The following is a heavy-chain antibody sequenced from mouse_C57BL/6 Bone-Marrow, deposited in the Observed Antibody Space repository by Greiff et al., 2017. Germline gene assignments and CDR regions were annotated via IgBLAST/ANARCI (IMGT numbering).Heavy chain of an antibody. D-gene: IGHD1-1*01. CDR2: IYPRSGNT. V-gene: IGHV1-81*01. Sequence: VKLQESGAELARPGASVKLSCKASGYTFTSYGISWVKQRTGQGLEWIGEIYPRSGNTYYNEKFKGKATLTADKSSSTAYMELRSLTSEDSAVXLCASVRVYYRGRTHDYWGQGTTLTVSS. CDR1: GYTFTSYG. CDR3: ASVRVYYRGRTHDY. J-gene: IGHJ2*01.